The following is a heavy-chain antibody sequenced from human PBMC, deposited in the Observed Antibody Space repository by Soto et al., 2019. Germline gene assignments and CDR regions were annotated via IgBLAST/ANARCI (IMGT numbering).Heavy chain of an antibody. D-gene: IGHD6-13*01. CDR2: ISSSSSSYI. CDR1: GFTFSSYS. CDR3: ARVGAAARTSYYYGMDV. V-gene: IGHV3-21*01. J-gene: IGHJ6*02. Sequence: GGSLRLSCAASGFTFSSYSMNWVRQAPGKGLEWVSSISSSSSSYIYYADSVKGRFTISRDNAKNSLYLQMNSLRAEDTAVYYCARVGAAARTSYYYGMDVWGQGTTVTVS.